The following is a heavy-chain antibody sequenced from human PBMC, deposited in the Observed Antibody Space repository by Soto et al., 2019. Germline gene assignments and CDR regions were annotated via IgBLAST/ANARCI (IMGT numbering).Heavy chain of an antibody. V-gene: IGHV3-33*01. CDR2: IWYDGSNK. J-gene: IGHJ3*02. CDR1: GFTFSSYG. D-gene: IGHD6-13*01. Sequence: GGSLRLSCAASGFTFSSYGMHWVRQAPGKGLEWVAVIWYDGSNKYYADSVKGRFTISRDNSKNTLYLQMNSLRAEDTAVYYCARVSDIYSRGRVGAFDIWGQGTMVTVSS. CDR3: ARVSDIYSRGRVGAFDI.